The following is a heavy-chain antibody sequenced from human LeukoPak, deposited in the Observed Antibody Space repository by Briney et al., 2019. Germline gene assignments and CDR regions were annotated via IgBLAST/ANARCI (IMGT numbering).Heavy chain of an antibody. CDR3: ARDPASYYPLYYFDY. J-gene: IGHJ4*02. Sequence: ASVKVSCKASGYTFTGYYMHWVRQAPGQGLEWMGWINPNSGGTNYAQKFQGRVTMTRDTSISTAYMELSRLRSDDTAVYYCARDPASYYPLYYFDYWGQGTLVTVSS. CDR2: INPNSGGT. V-gene: IGHV1-2*02. CDR1: GYTFTGYY. D-gene: IGHD1-26*01.